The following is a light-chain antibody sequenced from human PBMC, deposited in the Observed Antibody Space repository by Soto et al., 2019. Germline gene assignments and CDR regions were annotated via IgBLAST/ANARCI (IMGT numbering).Light chain of an antibody. CDR2: GAS. CDR3: QQYHTYRT. J-gene: IGKJ1*01. CDR1: QSVSSSY. V-gene: IGKV3-20*01. Sequence: EIVMTQSPATLSLSPGERSTLSCRASQSVSSSYLAWYQQNPGQAPSLLIYGASRRATGIPDRFSGSGSGTDFTLTISSLQPDDFATYYCQQYHTYRTFGQGTKVDNK.